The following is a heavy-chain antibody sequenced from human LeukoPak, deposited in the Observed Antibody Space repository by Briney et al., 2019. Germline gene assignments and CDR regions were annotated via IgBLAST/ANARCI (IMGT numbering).Heavy chain of an antibody. J-gene: IGHJ5*02. V-gene: IGHV4-34*01. Sequence: SETLSLTCAVYGGSFSGYYWSWIRQPPGKGLEWIGEINHSGSTNYNPSLKSRVTISVDMSKNQFSLKLSSVTAADTAVYYCARDPTAAVYNWFEPWGQGTLVTVSS. CDR1: GGSFSGYY. CDR2: INHSGST. D-gene: IGHD2-2*01. CDR3: ARDPTAAVYNWFEP.